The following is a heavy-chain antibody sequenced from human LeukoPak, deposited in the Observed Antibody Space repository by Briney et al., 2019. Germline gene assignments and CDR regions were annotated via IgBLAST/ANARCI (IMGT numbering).Heavy chain of an antibody. D-gene: IGHD5-12*01. V-gene: IGHV4-59*01. CDR3: ARPWLY. J-gene: IGHJ4*02. CDR1: GGSISNYY. CDR2: IYYSGST. Sequence: SETLSLTCTVSGGSISNYYWSWIRQSAGKGLEWMGCIYYSGSTNYNPSLQSRVMMSVDASKNQFSLRLTSVTAADSAVYYCARPWLYWGQGILVTVSS.